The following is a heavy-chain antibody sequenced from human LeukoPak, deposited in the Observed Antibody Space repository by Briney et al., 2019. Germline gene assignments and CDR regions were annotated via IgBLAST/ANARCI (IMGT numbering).Heavy chain of an antibody. CDR2: SSSIGGRT. CDR1: GFTFSSYG. CDR3: AKDDAWGRFYH. V-gene: IGHV3-23*01. Sequence: GGTLRLSCAASGFTFSSYGMSWVRQAPGKGLEWVSGSSSIGGRTYYADSVKGRFTVTRDNSRNTLHLQVNSLRVEDTGVYYCAKDDAWGRFYHWGQGTLVTVSS. J-gene: IGHJ1*01. D-gene: IGHD3-16*01.